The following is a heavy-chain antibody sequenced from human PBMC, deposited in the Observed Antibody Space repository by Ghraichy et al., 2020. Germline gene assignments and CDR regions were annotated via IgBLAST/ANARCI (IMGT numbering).Heavy chain of an antibody. CDR3: ARSGEVTEQYFDS. CDR2: AWSDGGNE. Sequence: GGSLRLSCAASGFTFSHYGIHWVRQGPGKGLEWVAVAWSDGGNEFYTDSVRGRFTISRDNSRNTVFLQMNSLTVADTAVYYCARSGEVTEQYFDSWGQGTLVAVYS. V-gene: IGHV3-33*01. J-gene: IGHJ4*02. CDR1: GFTFSHYG. D-gene: IGHD3-16*01.